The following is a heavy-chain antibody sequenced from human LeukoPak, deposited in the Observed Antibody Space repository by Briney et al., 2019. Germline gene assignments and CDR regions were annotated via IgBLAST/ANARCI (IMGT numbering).Heavy chain of an antibody. V-gene: IGHV5-51*01. Sequence: GESLKISCKGSGYSFTSYWIGWVRQMPGKGLEWMGIIYPGDSDTRYSPSFQGQVTISADKSIHTAYLQWRSLKASDTAMYYCARRAGSYYESSGYYYFDYWGQGTLVTVSS. CDR3: ARRAGSYYESSGYYYFDY. CDR1: GYSFTSYW. J-gene: IGHJ4*02. D-gene: IGHD3-22*01. CDR2: IYPGDSDT.